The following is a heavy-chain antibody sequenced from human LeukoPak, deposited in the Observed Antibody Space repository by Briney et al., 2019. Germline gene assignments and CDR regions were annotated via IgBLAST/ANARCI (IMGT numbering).Heavy chain of an antibody. CDR2: INHSGST. CDR3: ARVRGQQLVRVFDY. CDR1: GGSFSGYY. J-gene: IGHJ4*02. Sequence: SETLSLTCAVYGGSFSGYYWSWIRQPPGKGLEWIGEINHSGSTNYNPSLKSRVTISVDTSKNQFSPKLSSVTAADTAVYYCARVRGQQLVRVFDYWGQGTLVTVSS. D-gene: IGHD6-13*01. V-gene: IGHV4-34*01.